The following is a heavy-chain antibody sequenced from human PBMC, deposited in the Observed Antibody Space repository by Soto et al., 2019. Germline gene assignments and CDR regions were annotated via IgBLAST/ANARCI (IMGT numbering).Heavy chain of an antibody. CDR1: GYTFTSYG. Sequence: QVQLVQSGAEVKKPGASVKVSCKASGYTFTSYGISWVRQAPGQGLEWMGWISAYNGNTNYAQKLQGRVTMTTDTSTSSAYMELRSLRSDDTAVYYCARDSLPTTIFGVDLDYWGQGTLVTVSS. J-gene: IGHJ4*02. CDR3: ARDSLPTTIFGVDLDY. V-gene: IGHV1-18*01. CDR2: ISAYNGNT. D-gene: IGHD3-3*01.